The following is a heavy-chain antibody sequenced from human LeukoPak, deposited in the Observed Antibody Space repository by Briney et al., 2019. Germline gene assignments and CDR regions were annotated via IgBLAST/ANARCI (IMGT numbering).Heavy chain of an antibody. Sequence: PSETLSLTCAVYGGSFSGYYWSWIRQPPGKGLEWIGEINHSGSTNYNPSLKSRVTISVDTSKNQFSLKLSSVTAADTAVYYCARAIAVAGTSDRHYYYGMDVWGQGTTVTVSS. J-gene: IGHJ6*02. D-gene: IGHD6-19*01. CDR3: ARAIAVAGTSDRHYYYGMDV. CDR1: GGSFSGYY. CDR2: INHSGST. V-gene: IGHV4-34*01.